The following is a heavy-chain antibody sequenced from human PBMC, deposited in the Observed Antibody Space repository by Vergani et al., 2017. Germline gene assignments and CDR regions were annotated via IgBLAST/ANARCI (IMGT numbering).Heavy chain of an antibody. CDR2: IYYSGST. CDR1: GGSISNNTYY. Sequence: QLQLQESGPGLVKPSETLSLTCTVSGGSISNNTYYWGWIRQPPGKGLEWIGSIYYSGSTYYNPSLKSRVIISVDTSKKQFSLKLSSVTAADTAVYYCGRQVSLTCFDYWGQGTLVTVSS. CDR3: GRQVSLTCFDY. J-gene: IGHJ4*02. V-gene: IGHV4-39*01. D-gene: IGHD1-14*01.